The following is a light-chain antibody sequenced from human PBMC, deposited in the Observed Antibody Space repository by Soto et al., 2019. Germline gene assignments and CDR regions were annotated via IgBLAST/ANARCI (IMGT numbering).Light chain of an antibody. CDR3: QHYNARPLT. Sequence: EIVMTQSPATLSVSPGERATLSCRASQSVSSNLAWYQQKPGQTPKLLIYVASTRATGIPARFSGSGSGTEFTLTISSLQSADCEVYYYQHYNARPLTFGGGTKVEFK. V-gene: IGKV3-15*01. CDR2: VAS. J-gene: IGKJ4*01. CDR1: QSVSSN.